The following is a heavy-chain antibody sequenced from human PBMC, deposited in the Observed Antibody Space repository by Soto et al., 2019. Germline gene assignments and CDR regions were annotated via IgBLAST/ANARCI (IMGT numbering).Heavy chain of an antibody. V-gene: IGHV3-66*01. Sequence: EVQVVESGGGLVQPGGSLRLSCAASGFTVSNNYMAWVRRAPGKGLEWISAFYSGGETYYADSVKGRFTISSDDSKNTLNLQMNSLRAEDTSIYYCVRVGTYGRRYYADWGQGTLVTVSS. CDR1: GFTVSNNY. J-gene: IGHJ4*02. D-gene: IGHD2-8*01. CDR3: VRVGTYGRRYYAD. CDR2: FYSGGET.